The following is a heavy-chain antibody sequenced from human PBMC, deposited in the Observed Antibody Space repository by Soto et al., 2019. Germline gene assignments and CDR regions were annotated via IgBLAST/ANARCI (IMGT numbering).Heavy chain of an antibody. J-gene: IGHJ3*02. CDR2: IYNTGNT. V-gene: IGHV4-30-2*01. CDR1: GGSISSPGYS. CDR3: ARGAPFVVVTAAPGDAFDI. D-gene: IGHD2-21*02. Sequence: SETLSLTCAVSGGSISSPGYSWTWIRQPPGKGLEWIGYIYNTGNTYYNPSLKSRVTISVDRSKNHFSLGLSSVTAADTAMYYCARGAPFVVVTAAPGDAFDIWGQGTMVTVS.